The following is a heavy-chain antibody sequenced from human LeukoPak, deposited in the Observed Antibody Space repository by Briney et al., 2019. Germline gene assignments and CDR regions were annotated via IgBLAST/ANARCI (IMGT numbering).Heavy chain of an antibody. J-gene: IGHJ5*02. Sequence: SVKVSCKASGGTFSSYAISWVRQAPGQGLGWMGRIIPIFGIANYAQKFQGRVTITADKSTSTAYMELSSLRSEDTAVYYCARDEYGINWFDPWGQGTLVTVSS. D-gene: IGHD4/OR15-4a*01. V-gene: IGHV1-69*04. CDR3: ARDEYGINWFDP. CDR1: GGTFSSYA. CDR2: IIPIFGIA.